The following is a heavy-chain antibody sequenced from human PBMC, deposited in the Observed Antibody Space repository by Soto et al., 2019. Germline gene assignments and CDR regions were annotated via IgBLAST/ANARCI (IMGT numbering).Heavy chain of an antibody. CDR3: AKGGAYSSSPFGDY. Sequence: GGSLRLSCAASGLSFSSYAMSWVRQAPGKGLEWVSVVSGSGGNTYYADSVKGRFTISRDNSQNTLFLQMNSLRAEDTAVYYCAKGGAYSSSPFGDYWGQGTLVTVSS. J-gene: IGHJ4*02. CDR2: VSGSGGNT. CDR1: GLSFSSYA. D-gene: IGHD6-6*01. V-gene: IGHV3-23*01.